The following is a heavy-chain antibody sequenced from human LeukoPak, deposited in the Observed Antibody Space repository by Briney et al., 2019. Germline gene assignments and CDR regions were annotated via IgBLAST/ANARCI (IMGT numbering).Heavy chain of an antibody. V-gene: IGHV3-23*01. CDR2: ISGSGGST. CDR3: ARGDDILTGYYLDY. Sequence: GGSLRLSCAASGFTFSSYVINWVRQAPGKGLKWVSAISGSGGSTYYADSVKGRFTISRDNSKNTLYLQMNSLRAEDTAVYYCARGDDILTGYYLDYWGQGTLVTVSS. D-gene: IGHD3-9*01. CDR1: GFTFSSYV. J-gene: IGHJ4*02.